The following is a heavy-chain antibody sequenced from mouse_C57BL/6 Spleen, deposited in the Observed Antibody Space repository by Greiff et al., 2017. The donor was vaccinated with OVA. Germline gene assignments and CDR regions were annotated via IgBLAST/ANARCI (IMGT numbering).Heavy chain of an antibody. CDR2: ISDGGSYT. Sequence: EVMLVESGGGLVKPGGSLKLSCAASGFTFSSYAMSWVRQTPEKRVEWVATISDGGSYTYYPDNVKGRFTISRDNAKNNLYLQMSHLKSEDTAMYYCARGVAYWGQGTLVTVSA. CDR3: ARGVAY. J-gene: IGHJ3*01. CDR1: GFTFSSYA. V-gene: IGHV5-4*03.